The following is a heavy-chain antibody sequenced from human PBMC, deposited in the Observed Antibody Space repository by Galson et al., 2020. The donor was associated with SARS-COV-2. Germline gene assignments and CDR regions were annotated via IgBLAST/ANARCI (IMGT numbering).Heavy chain of an antibody. CDR1: GGSISSYY. CDR2: VSYSGST. J-gene: IGHJ4*02. V-gene: IGHV4-59*01. CDR3: ARDRGGRNFDY. Sequence: ETSETLSLTCTVSGGSISSYYWSWIRQPPGKGLEWIGYVSYSGSTNYNPSLKSRVTISVDTSKNQFSLKLSSVTAADTGVYYCARDRGGRNFDYWGQGTLVTVSS.